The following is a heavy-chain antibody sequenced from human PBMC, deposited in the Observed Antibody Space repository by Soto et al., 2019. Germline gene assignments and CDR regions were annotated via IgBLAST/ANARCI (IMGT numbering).Heavy chain of an antibody. Sequence: WASGKVYFKASGYTFTAYGITWVRQAPGQGLEWMGWISAYNGNTNYAQKLQGRVTMTTDTSTSTAYMELRSLRSDDTAVYYCARVRSPYYYDSSGYSNTINLVDYWGQGTLVTVSS. J-gene: IGHJ4*02. V-gene: IGHV1-18*01. CDR2: ISAYNGNT. CDR3: ARVRSPYYYDSSGYSNTINLVDY. CDR1: GYTFTAYG. D-gene: IGHD3-22*01.